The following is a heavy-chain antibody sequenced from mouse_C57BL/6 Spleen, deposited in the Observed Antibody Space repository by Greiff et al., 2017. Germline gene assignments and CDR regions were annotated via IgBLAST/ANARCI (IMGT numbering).Heavy chain of an antibody. D-gene: IGHD1-1*01. CDR2: ISSGGSYT. J-gene: IGHJ1*03. CDR3: ARRDYYGSSYVGYFDV. Sequence: EVMLVESGGDLVKPGGSLKLSCAASGFTFSSYGMSWVRQTPDKRLEWVATISSGGSYTYYPDSVKGRFTISRDNAKNTLYLQMSSLKSEDTAMYYCARRDYYGSSYVGYFDVWGTGTTVTVSS. V-gene: IGHV5-6*02. CDR1: GFTFSSYG.